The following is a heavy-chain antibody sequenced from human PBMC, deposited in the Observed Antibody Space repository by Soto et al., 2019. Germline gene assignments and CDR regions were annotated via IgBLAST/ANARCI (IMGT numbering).Heavy chain of an antibody. J-gene: IGHJ4*02. V-gene: IGHV3-23*01. CDR2: ISDTGRDT. CDR3: ATSSGRVSLVTLGGLIPLGFDY. D-gene: IGHD3-16*01. Sequence: EAQLLESGGGLVQPGGSLRLSCVASGFTFNYYDVTWVRRAPGKGLDWVSTISDTGRDTYFGDSVRGRFSISRDKSRNEVYLQVHGLTVVATALYYCATSSGRVSLVTLGGLIPLGFDYWGQGILVTVSS. CDR1: GFTFNYYD.